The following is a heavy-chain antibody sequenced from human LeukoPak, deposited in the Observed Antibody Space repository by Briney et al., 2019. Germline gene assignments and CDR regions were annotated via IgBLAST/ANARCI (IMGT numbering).Heavy chain of an antibody. CDR1: GFTFSSYW. V-gene: IGHV3-7*01. J-gene: IGHJ6*02. Sequence: GGSLRLSCAASGFTFSSYWMSWVRQAPGKGLEWVANIKQDGSEKYYVDSVKGRFTISRDNAKNSLYLQMNSLRAEDTAVYYCARVCWHYYYYGMDVWGQGTTVTVSS. CDR3: ARVCWHYYYYGMDV. CDR2: IKQDGSEK. D-gene: IGHD2-15*01.